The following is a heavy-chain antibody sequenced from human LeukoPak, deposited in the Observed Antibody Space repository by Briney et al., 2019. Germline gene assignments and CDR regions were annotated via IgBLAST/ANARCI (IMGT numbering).Heavy chain of an antibody. D-gene: IGHD6-19*01. V-gene: IGHV3-30*19. CDR2: ISYDGNKK. CDR1: GFIFSSYG. Sequence: PGGSLRLSCAASGFIFSSYGMHWVRQAPGKGLERMTVISYDGNKKYYADSVKGRFTISRDNSNNTIYLQVNSLRPEDTAVYYCARDRGGWYKDALDVWGQGTMVTVSS. J-gene: IGHJ3*01. CDR3: ARDRGGWYKDALDV.